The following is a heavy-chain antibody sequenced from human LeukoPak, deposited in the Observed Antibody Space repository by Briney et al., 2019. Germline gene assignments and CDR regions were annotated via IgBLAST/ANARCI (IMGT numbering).Heavy chain of an antibody. J-gene: IGHJ4*02. CDR3: ARRIDGYNTNYFDY. V-gene: IGHV3-21*01. Sequence: GGSLRLSCAASGLTFSGYTMNWVRQTPGKGLQWVSSISTSGRYIYYADSLKGRFTISRDNGKNSLYLQMNSLSAEDTALYYCARRIDGYNTNYFDYWGQGTLVTVSS. CDR1: GLTFSGYT. CDR2: ISTSGRYI. D-gene: IGHD5-24*01.